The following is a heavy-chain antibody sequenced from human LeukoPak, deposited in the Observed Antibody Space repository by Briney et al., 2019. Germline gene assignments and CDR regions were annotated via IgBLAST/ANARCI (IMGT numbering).Heavy chain of an antibody. V-gene: IGHV3-30*02. CDR1: GFTFSDYY. Sequence: GGSLRLSCAASGFTFSDYYMSWIRQAPGKGLEWVAFIRYDGSNKYYADSVKGRFTISRDNSKNTLYLQMNSLRAEDTAVYYCAKDFAVAGTQYYFDYWGQGTLVTVSS. D-gene: IGHD6-19*01. CDR3: AKDFAVAGTQYYFDY. J-gene: IGHJ4*02. CDR2: IRYDGSNK.